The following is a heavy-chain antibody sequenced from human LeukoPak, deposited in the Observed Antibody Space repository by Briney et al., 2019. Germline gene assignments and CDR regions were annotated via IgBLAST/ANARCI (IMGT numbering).Heavy chain of an antibody. D-gene: IGHD2-2*02. CDR1: GYTFTSYD. V-gene: IGHV1-8*01. J-gene: IGHJ6*02. CDR3: ARDYVVVPAAIGYYYYGMDV. Sequence: GASVKVSCKASGYTFTSYDINWVRQATGQGLEWMGWMNPNSGNTGYAQKFQGRVTMTRNTSISTAYMELSSLRSEDTAVCYCARDYVVVPAAIGYYYYGMDVWGQGTTVTVSS. CDR2: MNPNSGNT.